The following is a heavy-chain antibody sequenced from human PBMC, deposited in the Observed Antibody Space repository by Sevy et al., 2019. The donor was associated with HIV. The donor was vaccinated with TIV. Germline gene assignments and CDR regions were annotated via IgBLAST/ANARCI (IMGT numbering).Heavy chain of an antibody. CDR3: INSRGFCTNGVCGEYFDY. J-gene: IGHJ4*02. V-gene: IGHV3-15*01. CDR1: GYTFRDAW. D-gene: IGHD2-8*01. Sequence: GGSLRLSCAASGYTFRDAWMTWVRQAPGKGLEWVGRIQSKTDGETTDYATPVKGRFTISRDDSKNTLYLQMNSLKTEDTALYYCINSRGFCTNGVCGEYFDYWCQGTLVTVSS. CDR2: IQSKTDGETT.